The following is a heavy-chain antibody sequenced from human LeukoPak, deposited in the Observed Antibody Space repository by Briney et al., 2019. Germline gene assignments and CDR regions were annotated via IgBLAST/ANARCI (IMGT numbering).Heavy chain of an antibody. J-gene: IGHJ6*03. CDR3: ARHTVYSYYYYMDV. V-gene: IGHV4-4*09. D-gene: IGHD5-18*01. CDR1: GGSISSYY. CDR2: IYTSGST. Sequence: KPSETLSLTCTVSGGSISSYYWSWIRQPPGKGLEWIGYIYTSGSTNYNPSLKSRVTISVDTSKNQFSLKLSPVTAADTAVYYCARHTVYSYYYYMDVWGKGTTVTVSS.